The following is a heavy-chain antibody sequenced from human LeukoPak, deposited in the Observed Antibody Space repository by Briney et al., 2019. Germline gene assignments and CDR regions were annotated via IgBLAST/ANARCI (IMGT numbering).Heavy chain of an antibody. CDR3: ARHARGLYDSPDEWFDP. CDR1: GGSISSSSYY. J-gene: IGHJ5*02. Sequence: SETLSLTCTVSGGSISSSSYYWGWIRQPPGKGLEWIGSIYYSGSTYYNPSLKSRVTISVDTSKNQFSLKLSSVTAADTAVYYCARHARGLYDSPDEWFDPWGQGTLVTVSS. CDR2: IYYSGST. V-gene: IGHV4-39*01. D-gene: IGHD3-3*01.